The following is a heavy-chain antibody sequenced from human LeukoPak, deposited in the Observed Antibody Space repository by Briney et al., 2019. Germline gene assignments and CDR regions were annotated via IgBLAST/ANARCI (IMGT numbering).Heavy chain of an antibody. CDR2: INHSGST. CDR3: ARGRGRWGIDY. V-gene: IGHV4-34*01. D-gene: IGHD7-27*01. CDR1: GGSFSGYY. Sequence: PSETLSLTCAVYGGSFSGYYWSWIRQPPGKGLEWIGEINHSGSTNYNPSLKSRVTISVDTSKNQFSLKLSSVTAADTAVYYCARGRGRWGIDYWGQGTLVTASS. J-gene: IGHJ4*02.